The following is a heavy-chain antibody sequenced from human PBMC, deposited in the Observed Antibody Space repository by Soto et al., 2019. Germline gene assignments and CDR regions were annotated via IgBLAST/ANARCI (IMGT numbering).Heavy chain of an antibody. V-gene: IGHV3-23*01. Sequence: EVQLLESGGGLVQPGGSLRLSCAASGFTFSSYAMSWVRQAPGKGLEWVSAISGSGGSTYYADSVKGRFTISRDNSKNTLYLQMNSLRAEDTAVYYCAKAIPVLAAPGAHFDYWGQGTLVTVSS. D-gene: IGHD2-15*01. CDR2: ISGSGGST. J-gene: IGHJ4*02. CDR1: GFTFSSYA. CDR3: AKAIPVLAAPGAHFDY.